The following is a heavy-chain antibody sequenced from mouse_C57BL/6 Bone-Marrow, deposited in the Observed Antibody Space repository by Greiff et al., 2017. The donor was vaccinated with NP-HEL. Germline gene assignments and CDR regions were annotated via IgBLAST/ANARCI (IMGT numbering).Heavy chain of an antibody. D-gene: IGHD1-1*01. CDR1: GYTFTRYW. J-gene: IGHJ1*03. Sequence: QVQLQQSGAELVKPGASVKMSCKASGYTFTRYWITWVKQRPGQGLEWIGEIYPGSGSTNYNEKFKGKATLTVDTSSSTAYMQRSSLTSEDSAVYYCEKQGSKLWYLDVWGTGTTVTVSA. CDR2: IYPGSGST. V-gene: IGHV1-55*01. CDR3: EKQGSKLWYLDV.